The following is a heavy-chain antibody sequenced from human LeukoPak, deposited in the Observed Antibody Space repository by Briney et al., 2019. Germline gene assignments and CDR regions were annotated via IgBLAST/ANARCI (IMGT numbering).Heavy chain of an antibody. CDR1: GFTFSSYS. CDR3: ARVGEDNYYDSSAGAFDI. V-gene: IGHV3-21*01. J-gene: IGHJ3*02. Sequence: GGSLRLSCATSGFTFSSYSMNWVRQAPGKGLEWVSSISSSSYIYYADSVKGRFTISRDNAKNSLYLQMNSLRAEDTAVYYCARVGEDNYYDSSAGAFDIWGQGTMVTVSS. CDR2: ISSSSYI. D-gene: IGHD3-22*01.